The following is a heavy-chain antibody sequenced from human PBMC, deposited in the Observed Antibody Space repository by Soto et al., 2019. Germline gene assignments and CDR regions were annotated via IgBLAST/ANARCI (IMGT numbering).Heavy chain of an antibody. J-gene: IGHJ1*01. CDR3: VKDDGGYPSTAPL. CDR2: ISGSGDRT. CDR1: GITISNYP. Sequence: EVQLLESGGGLVQPGGSLRLSCAASGITISNYPMSWVRQAPGKGLDWVSGISGSGDRTYYADSAKGRFTISKDISKNSLSLQLDNLGVEDTAVYFCVKDDGGYPSTAPLCGQGTMVTVSA. V-gene: IGHV3-23*01. D-gene: IGHD3-22*01.